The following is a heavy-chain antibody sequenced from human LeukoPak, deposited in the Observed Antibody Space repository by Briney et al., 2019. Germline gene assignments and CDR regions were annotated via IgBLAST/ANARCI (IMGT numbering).Heavy chain of an antibody. CDR3: ATAGSSGWTHYYYYYGMDV. D-gene: IGHD6-19*01. Sequence: GGSLRLSCAASGFTFSSYGMHWVRQAPGKGLEWVAVIPYDGSNKYYADSVKGRFTISRDNSKNTLYLQMNSLRAEDTAVYYCATAGSSGWTHYYYYYGMDVWGQGTTVTVSS. J-gene: IGHJ6*02. CDR2: IPYDGSNK. CDR1: GFTFSSYG. V-gene: IGHV3-30*03.